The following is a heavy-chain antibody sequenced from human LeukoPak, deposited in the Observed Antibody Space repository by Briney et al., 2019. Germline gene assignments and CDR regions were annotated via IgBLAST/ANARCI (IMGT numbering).Heavy chain of an antibody. D-gene: IGHD3-22*01. V-gene: IGHV1-3*01. Sequence: ASVKVSCKASGYTFTSNAMHWVRQAPGQRLEWMGWINAGNGNTKYSQKFQGRVTITRDTSASTAYMELSSLRSEDTAVYYCARDLDSSREDVWGQGTTVTVSS. CDR3: ARDLDSSREDV. J-gene: IGHJ6*02. CDR1: GYTFTSNA. CDR2: INAGNGNT.